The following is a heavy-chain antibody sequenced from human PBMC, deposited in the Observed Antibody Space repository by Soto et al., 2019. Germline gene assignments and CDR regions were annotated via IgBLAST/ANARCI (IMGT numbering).Heavy chain of an antibody. V-gene: IGHV1-18*01. CDR2: ISAYNGNT. Sequence: ASVKVSCKASGYTFTSYGISWVRQAPGQGLEWMGWISAYNGNTNYAQKLQGRVTMTTDTSTSTAYMELRSLRSDDTAVYYCARGLGAPFNDYDILTGSQWYYFDYSGQGTLVTVSS. CDR1: GYTFTSYG. D-gene: IGHD3-9*01. J-gene: IGHJ4*02. CDR3: ARGLGAPFNDYDILTGSQWYYFDY.